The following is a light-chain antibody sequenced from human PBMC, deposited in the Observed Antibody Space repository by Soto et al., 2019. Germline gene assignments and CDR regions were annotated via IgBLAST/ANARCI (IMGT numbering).Light chain of an antibody. Sequence: DIVMTQSPDSLAMSLGERATINCKSSQSVLYTLNKRNYLSWYQQKPGQPPKLLIYWAYTRDSGVPDRFSGSGSGTEFTLIISSLQAEDAAVYYCQQYYTTPTITFGQGTRLEIK. CDR3: QQYYTTPTIT. V-gene: IGKV4-1*01. J-gene: IGKJ5*01. CDR1: QSVLYTLNKRNY. CDR2: WAY.